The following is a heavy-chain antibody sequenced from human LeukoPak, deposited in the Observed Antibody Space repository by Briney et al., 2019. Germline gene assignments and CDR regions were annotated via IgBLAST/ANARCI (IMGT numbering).Heavy chain of an antibody. Sequence: PGGSLRLSCAASGFTFSSYAMHWVRQAPGKGLEWVTVISYDGSNKYYADSVKGRFTISRDNSKNTLYLQMNSLRAEDTAVYYCARDGLVGAFDIWGQGTMVTVSS. CDR1: GFTFSSYA. D-gene: IGHD1-26*01. CDR3: ARDGLVGAFDI. CDR2: ISYDGSNK. J-gene: IGHJ3*02. V-gene: IGHV3-30*14.